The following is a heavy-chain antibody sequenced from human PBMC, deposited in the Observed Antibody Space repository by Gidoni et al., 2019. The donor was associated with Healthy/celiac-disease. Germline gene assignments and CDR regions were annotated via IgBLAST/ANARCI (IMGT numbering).Heavy chain of an antibody. Sequence: QVQLVESGGGVVQPGRSLRLSCAASGFTFSSYGMHWVRQAPGKGLEWVAVIWYDGSNKYYADSVKGRFTISRDNSKNTLYLQMNSLRAEDTAVYYCARGGTAMVTSPFDYWGQGTLVTVSS. CDR2: IWYDGSNK. D-gene: IGHD5-18*01. J-gene: IGHJ4*02. CDR1: GFTFSSYG. CDR3: ARGGTAMVTSPFDY. V-gene: IGHV3-33*01.